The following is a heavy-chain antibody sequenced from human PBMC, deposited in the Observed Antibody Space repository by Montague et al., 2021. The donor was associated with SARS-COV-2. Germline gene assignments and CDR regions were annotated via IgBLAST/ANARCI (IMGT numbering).Heavy chain of an antibody. CDR3: ARQIQQVVLSPAKLTNWFDP. Sequence: SETLSLTCTVSGASITSSNWWNWVRQPPGKGLEWIGQIYHSESTNYNPSLRSRLILSLDKSKNHFSLNLSSVTAADTAVYYCARQIQQVVLSPAKLTNWFDPWGLGTLVTVAS. D-gene: IGHD2-15*01. CDR1: GASITSSNW. V-gene: IGHV4-4*02. CDR2: IYHSEST. J-gene: IGHJ5*02.